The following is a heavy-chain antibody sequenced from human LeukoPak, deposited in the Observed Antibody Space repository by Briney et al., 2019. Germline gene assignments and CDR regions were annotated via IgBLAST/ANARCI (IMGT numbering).Heavy chain of an antibody. CDR1: GFTFSRYW. Sequence: GGSLRLSCAASGFTFSRYWMSWVRQAPGKGLEWVGRTRNKANSYTTEYAASVKGRFTISRDDSKSSLSLQMDSLKIEDTAVYYCAKTLYVSGRYYFDYWGQGALVTVSS. D-gene: IGHD2/OR15-2a*01. CDR3: AKTLYVSGRYYFDY. J-gene: IGHJ4*01. V-gene: IGHV3-72*01. CDR2: TRNKANSYTT.